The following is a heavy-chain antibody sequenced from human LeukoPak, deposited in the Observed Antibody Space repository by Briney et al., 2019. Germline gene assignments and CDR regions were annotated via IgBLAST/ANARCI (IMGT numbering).Heavy chain of an antibody. D-gene: IGHD6-19*01. CDR2: ISSSSSYI. J-gene: IGHJ4*02. CDR1: GFTFRSYS. V-gene: IGHV3-21*01. Sequence: GGSLRLSCAASGFTFRSYSMNWVRQAPGKGLEWVSSISSSSSYIYYADSVKGRFTISRDNAKNSLYLQMNSLRAEDTAVYYCASIAVAGHLDYWGQGTLVTVSS. CDR3: ASIAVAGHLDY.